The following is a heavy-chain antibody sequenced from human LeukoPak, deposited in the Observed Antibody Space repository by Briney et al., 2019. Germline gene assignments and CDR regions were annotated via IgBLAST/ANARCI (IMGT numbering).Heavy chain of an antibody. CDR3: ARSPRWVEIVATIRYYYYMDV. V-gene: IGHV1-69*06. D-gene: IGHD5-12*01. Sequence: SVKVSCKASGGTFSSYAISWVRQAPGQGLEWMGGIIPIFGTANYAQKFQGRVTITADKSTSTAYMELSSLRSEDTAVYYCARSPRWVEIVATIRYYYYMDVWGKGTTVTISS. J-gene: IGHJ6*03. CDR2: IIPIFGTA. CDR1: GGTFSSYA.